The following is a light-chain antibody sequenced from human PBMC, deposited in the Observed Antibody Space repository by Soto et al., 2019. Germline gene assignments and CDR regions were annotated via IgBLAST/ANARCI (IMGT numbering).Light chain of an antibody. V-gene: IGKV3-11*01. Sequence: EIVLTQSPATLSLSPGERATLYCRASQSVSSYLAWYQQKPGQAPRLLIYDASNRATGIPARFSGSGSGTDFTLTISSLEPEDFAVYYCQQRSNWPPSITFGQGTRLAIK. CDR3: QQRSNWPPSIT. CDR1: QSVSSY. CDR2: DAS. J-gene: IGKJ5*01.